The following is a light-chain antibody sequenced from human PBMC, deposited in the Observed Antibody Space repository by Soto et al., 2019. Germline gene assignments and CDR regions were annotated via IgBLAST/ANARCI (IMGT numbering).Light chain of an antibody. Sequence: EIVLTQSPATLAVSPGELATLSCLASQSVTSNLAWYQQKRGQAPRLLIYAASTRATGVPARFSGSGSGTEFTLTISSLQSEDFAVYYCQQYNNWPPITFGQGTRL. CDR1: QSVTSN. CDR3: QQYNNWPPIT. CDR2: AAS. V-gene: IGKV3D-15*01. J-gene: IGKJ5*01.